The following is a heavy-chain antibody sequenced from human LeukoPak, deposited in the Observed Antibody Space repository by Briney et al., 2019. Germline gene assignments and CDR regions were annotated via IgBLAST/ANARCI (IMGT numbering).Heavy chain of an antibody. J-gene: IGHJ5*02. Sequence: ASVKVSFKASGYTFTSYYMHWVRQAPGQGLEWMGIINPSGGSTSYAQKFQGRVTMTRDTSTSTVYMELSSLRSEDTAVYYCARYSNWGNWFDPWGQGTLVTVSS. CDR3: ARYSNWGNWFDP. CDR2: INPSGGST. D-gene: IGHD4-11*01. CDR1: GYTFTSYY. V-gene: IGHV1-46*01.